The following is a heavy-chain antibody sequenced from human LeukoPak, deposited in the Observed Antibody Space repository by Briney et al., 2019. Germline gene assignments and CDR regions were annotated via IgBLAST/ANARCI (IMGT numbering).Heavy chain of an antibody. CDR1: GFTFSDYS. Sequence: PGGSLRLSCAASGFTFSDYSMNWVRQAPGKGLEWISYIRIDSGNTNYADSVKGRFTISGDKDKNSLYLQMNSLRVEDTAVYYCAKDYKYAFDNWGQGTLVTVSS. J-gene: IGHJ4*02. D-gene: IGHD5-24*01. CDR2: IRIDSGNT. CDR3: AKDYKYAFDN. V-gene: IGHV3-48*01.